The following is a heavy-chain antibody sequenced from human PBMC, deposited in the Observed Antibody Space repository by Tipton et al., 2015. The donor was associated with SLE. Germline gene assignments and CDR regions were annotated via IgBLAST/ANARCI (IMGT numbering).Heavy chain of an antibody. Sequence: LRLSCTVSGGSISSGSYYWSWIRQPAGKGLEWIGHIYTSGSTNYNPSLKSRVTISVDTSKNQFSLKLSSVTAADTAVYYCARGSGLRPLGDYWGQGTLVTVSS. D-gene: IGHD4-17*01. CDR3: ARGSGLRPLGDY. J-gene: IGHJ4*02. V-gene: IGHV4-61*09. CDR2: IYTSGST. CDR1: GGSISSGSYY.